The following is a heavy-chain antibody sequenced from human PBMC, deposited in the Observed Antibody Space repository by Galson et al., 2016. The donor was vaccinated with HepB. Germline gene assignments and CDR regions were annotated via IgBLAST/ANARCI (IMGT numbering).Heavy chain of an antibody. CDR2: ITGSGATT. Sequence: SLRLSCAASGFSFSTSGMSWVRQTPGRGLEWVSGITGSGATTHYADSVKGRFTISRDNFKNTLYLYMNSLRAGDTAVYYCWKHGGFDYWGQGALVTVSS. D-gene: IGHD3-16*01. CDR3: WKHGGFDY. V-gene: IGHV3-23*01. J-gene: IGHJ4*02. CDR1: GFSFSTSG.